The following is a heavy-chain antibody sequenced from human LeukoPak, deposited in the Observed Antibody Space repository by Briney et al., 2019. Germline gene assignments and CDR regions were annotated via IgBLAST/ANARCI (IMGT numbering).Heavy chain of an antibody. CDR3: ARGGAAAGTYYYYYYMDV. J-gene: IGHJ6*03. V-gene: IGHV1-2*02. CDR2: INPNSGGT. D-gene: IGHD6-13*01. CDR1: GYTFTSYD. Sequence: ASVKVSCKASGYTFTSYDINWVRQATGQGLEWMGWINPNSGGTNYAQKFQGRVTMTRDTSISTAYMELSRLRSDDTAVYYCARGGAAAGTYYYYYYMDVWGKGTTVTVSS.